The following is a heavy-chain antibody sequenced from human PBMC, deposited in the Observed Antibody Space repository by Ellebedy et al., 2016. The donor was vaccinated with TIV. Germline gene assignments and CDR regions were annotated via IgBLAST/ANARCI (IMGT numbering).Heavy chain of an antibody. V-gene: IGHV4-59*01. CDR1: GGSISSYY. J-gene: IGHJ3*02. D-gene: IGHD2-15*01. CDR3: ARVVWQLPVSYAFDI. CDR2: IYYSGST. Sequence: MPSETLSLTCTVSGGSISSYYWSRIRQPPGKGLAWIGYIYYSGSTNYNPSLKSRVTISVDTSKNQFSLRLSSVTTADTAVYYCARVVWQLPVSYAFDIWGQGTMITVSS.